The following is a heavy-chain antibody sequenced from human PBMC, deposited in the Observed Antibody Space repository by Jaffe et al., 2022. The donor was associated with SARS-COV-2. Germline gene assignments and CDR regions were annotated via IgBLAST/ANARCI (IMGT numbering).Heavy chain of an antibody. Sequence: QVQLVESGGGVVQPGRSLRLSCAASGFTFSSYAMHWVRQAPGKGLEWVAVISYDGSNKYYADSVKGRFTISRDNSKNTLYLQMNSLRAEDTAVYYCARDCITMIVVVPMVWGQGTMVTVSS. D-gene: IGHD3-22*01. CDR1: GFTFSSYA. V-gene: IGHV3-30*04. J-gene: IGHJ3*01. CDR3: ARDCITMIVVVPMV. CDR2: ISYDGSNK.